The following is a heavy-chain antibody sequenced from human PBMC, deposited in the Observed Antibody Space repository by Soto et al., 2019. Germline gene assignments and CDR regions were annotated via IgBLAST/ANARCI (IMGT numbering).Heavy chain of an antibody. V-gene: IGHV5-51*01. D-gene: IGHD4-17*01. J-gene: IGHJ6*02. CDR3: ARRSAVTTFYFYGMDV. CDR2: IYPIDSDT. Sequence: LGESLKISCKVSGDSFNSNRIAWVRQRPGRGLEWMGIIYPIDSDTRYSPSFQGQVTISVDRSVNSAFLQWRSLKASDTATYYCARRSAVTTFYFYGMDVWGQGTTVTVSS. CDR1: GDSFNSNR.